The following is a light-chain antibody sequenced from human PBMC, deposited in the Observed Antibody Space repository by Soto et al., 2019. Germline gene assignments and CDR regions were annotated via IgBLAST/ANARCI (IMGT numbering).Light chain of an antibody. CDR2: DTK. J-gene: IGLJ2*01. Sequence: QTVVTQEPSLTVSPGGTVTLTCGSSTGAVSSGHYPYWLQQRPGPVPRTLISDTKNKHSWTPVRFSGSLLGGKAALTLSDAQPEDEPEYYYLLSYTGAFGGGTKLTVL. CDR3: LLSYTGA. CDR1: TGAVSSGHY. V-gene: IGLV7-46*01.